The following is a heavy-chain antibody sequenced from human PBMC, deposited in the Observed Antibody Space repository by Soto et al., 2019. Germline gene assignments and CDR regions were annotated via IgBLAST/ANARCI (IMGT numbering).Heavy chain of an antibody. V-gene: IGHV5-51*07. CDR1: GYSFTSYW. Sequence: GESLKISCKGSGYSFTSYWIGWVHQMPGKGLEWMGIIYPGDSDTRYSPSFQGQVTISADKSISTAYLQWSSLKASDTAMYYCARQDGGAQLLFGGMDVWGQGTTVTVSS. J-gene: IGHJ6*02. D-gene: IGHD2-2*01. CDR3: ARQDGGAQLLFGGMDV. CDR2: IYPGDSDT.